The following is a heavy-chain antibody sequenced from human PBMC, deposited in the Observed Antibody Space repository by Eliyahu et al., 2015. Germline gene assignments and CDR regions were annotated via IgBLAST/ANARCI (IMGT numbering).Heavy chain of an antibody. J-gene: IGHJ4*01. CDR3: VRDSGSGTFFDH. CDR2: LNWDGSGP. D-gene: IGHD1-1*01. CDR1: GFXFDXXA. Sequence: VQLVESGGAVXETGGSLXLSCAXAGFXFDXXALYWVRQSPDKGLPWVALLNWDGSGPYYEDSVKGRFTISRDNHRNLLFLQMDRLRTEDSALYYCVRDSGSGTFFDHWGRGVQVTVSS. V-gene: IGHV3-43*01.